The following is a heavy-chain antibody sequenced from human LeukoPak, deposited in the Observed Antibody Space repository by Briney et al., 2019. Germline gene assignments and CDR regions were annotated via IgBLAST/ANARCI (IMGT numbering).Heavy chain of an antibody. J-gene: IGHJ4*02. V-gene: IGHV3-23*01. CDR2: ISDTGRLS. Sequence: GGSLRLSCAASGFTFSSSAMSWVRQAPGKGLEWVAAISDTGRLSYCADSVNGRFTISRDNSKNTLYLQMNSLRAEDTAVYYCAKDLGDIVVVPAAGLDYWGQGTLVTVSS. D-gene: IGHD2-2*01. CDR1: GFTFSSSA. CDR3: AKDLGDIVVVPAAGLDY.